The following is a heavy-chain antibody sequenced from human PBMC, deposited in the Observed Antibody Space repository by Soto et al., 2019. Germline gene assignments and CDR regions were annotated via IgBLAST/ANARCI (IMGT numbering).Heavy chain of an antibody. CDR1: GGSLSIYA. J-gene: IGHJ4*02. Sequence: ASVKGACKASGGSLSIYAISWVRQAPGQGLEWMGGIIPIFGTANYAQKFQGRVTVTADESTSTAYMELSSLRSEDTAVYYCARDLSVFGDDYALFDYWGQGTLVTVSS. CDR2: IIPIFGTA. D-gene: IGHD4-17*01. CDR3: ARDLSVFGDDYALFDY. V-gene: IGHV1-69*13.